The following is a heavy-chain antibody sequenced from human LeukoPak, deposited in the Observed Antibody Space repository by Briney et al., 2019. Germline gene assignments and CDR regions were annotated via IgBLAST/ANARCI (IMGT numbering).Heavy chain of an antibody. Sequence: GGSLRLSCAASGFTFSDYYMSWIRQAPGKGLEWVSYISSSGSTIYYADSVKGRFTISRDTSTNTLYLQMNSLRAEDTAVYYCAKAGAPSINWRFDYWGQGTLVTVSS. D-gene: IGHD6-13*01. V-gene: IGHV3-11*01. CDR2: ISSSGSTI. CDR3: AKAGAPSINWRFDY. CDR1: GFTFSDYY. J-gene: IGHJ4*02.